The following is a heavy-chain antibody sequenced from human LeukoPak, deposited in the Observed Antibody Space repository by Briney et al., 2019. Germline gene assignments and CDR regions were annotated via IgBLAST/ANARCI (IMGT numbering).Heavy chain of an antibody. J-gene: IGHJ4*02. D-gene: IGHD4-23*01. CDR1: GYTYTSYG. V-gene: IGHV1-18*01. Sequence: ASVTVSCKASGYTYTSYGISWVRQAPGQGLEWMGWISAYNGNTNYAQKLQGRVTMTTDTSTSTAYMELRSLRSDDTAVYYCARDLRNSGMWYFDYRGQGTLFTVSS. CDR2: ISAYNGNT. CDR3: ARDLRNSGMWYFDY.